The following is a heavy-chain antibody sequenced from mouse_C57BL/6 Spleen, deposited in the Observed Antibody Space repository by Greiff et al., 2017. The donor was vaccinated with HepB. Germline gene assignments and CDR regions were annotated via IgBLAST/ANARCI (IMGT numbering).Heavy chain of an antibody. CDR1: GFTFSSYA. CDR3: ARGYGSSDFDY. D-gene: IGHD1-1*01. V-gene: IGHV5-4*03. J-gene: IGHJ2*01. CDR2: ISDGGSYT. Sequence: EVMLVESGGGLVKPGGSLKLSCAASGFTFSSYAMSWVRQTPEKRLEWVATISDGGSYTYYPDNVKGRFTISRDNAKNNLYLQMSHLKSEDTAMYYCARGYGSSDFDYWGQGTTLTVSS.